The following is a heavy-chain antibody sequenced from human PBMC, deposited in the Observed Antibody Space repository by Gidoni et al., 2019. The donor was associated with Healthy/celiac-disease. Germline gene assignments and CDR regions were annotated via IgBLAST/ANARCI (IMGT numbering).Heavy chain of an antibody. D-gene: IGHD3-3*01. Sequence: EVQLVASGGGLVQPGGSLRLSCAASGFTFSSYSMNWVRQAPGKGLEWVSYISSSSSTIYYADSVKGRFTISRDNAKNSLYLQMNSLRAEDTAVYYCARINWRAFDIWGQGTMVTVSS. J-gene: IGHJ3*02. V-gene: IGHV3-48*01. CDR1: GFTFSSYS. CDR3: ARINWRAFDI. CDR2: ISSSSSTI.